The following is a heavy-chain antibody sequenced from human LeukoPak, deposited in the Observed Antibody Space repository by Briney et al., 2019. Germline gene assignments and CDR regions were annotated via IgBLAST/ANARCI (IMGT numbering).Heavy chain of an antibody. Sequence: GGSLRLSCVASGFTFSRYWMSWVRQAPEKGLEWVANIKEDGSEKYYGDSVKGRFTISRDNAKNSLSLQMNSLRAEDTAVCYCARSITAAYLDYWGQGTLVTVSS. V-gene: IGHV3-7*02. CDR2: IKEDGSEK. D-gene: IGHD6-13*01. J-gene: IGHJ4*02. CDR3: ARSITAAYLDY. CDR1: GFTFSRYW.